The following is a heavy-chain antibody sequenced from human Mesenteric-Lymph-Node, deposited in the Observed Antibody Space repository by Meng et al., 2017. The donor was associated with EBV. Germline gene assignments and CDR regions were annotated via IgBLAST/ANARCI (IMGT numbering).Heavy chain of an antibody. CDR1: GGSVSSGGYS. CDR3: ARRGIAEGFDF. CDR2: IYHFGSP. Sequence: QLQLQESGSGLVKPSQTLSLTCAVSGGSVSSGGYSWSWIRQPPGKGLVWIGYIYHFGSPNYNPSLKSRVTISVDRSKNQFSLNLTSMTAADTAVYYCARRGIAEGFDFWGQGTLVTVSS. J-gene: IGHJ4*02. V-gene: IGHV4-30-2*01.